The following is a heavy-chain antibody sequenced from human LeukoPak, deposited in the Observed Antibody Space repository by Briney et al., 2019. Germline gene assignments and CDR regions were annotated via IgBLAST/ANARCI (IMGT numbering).Heavy chain of an antibody. D-gene: IGHD7-27*01. CDR3: ARGSGAPPLYYYYYYMDV. CDR1: GGSISSSSYY. V-gene: IGHV4-39*01. CDR2: IYYSGST. Sequence: SETLSLTCTVSGGSISSSSYYWGWLRQPPGKGLERIGSIYYSGSTYYNPSLKSRVTISVDTSKNQFSLKLSSVTAADTAVYYCARGSGAPPLYYYYYYMDVWGKGTTVTVSS. J-gene: IGHJ6*03.